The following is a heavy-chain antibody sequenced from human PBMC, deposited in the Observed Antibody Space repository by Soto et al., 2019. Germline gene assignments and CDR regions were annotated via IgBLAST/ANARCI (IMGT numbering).Heavy chain of an antibody. CDR2: TSDSGGST. CDR1: GFTFSNYG. CDR3: AKGSGYISKYYFDY. V-gene: IGHV3-23*01. D-gene: IGHD5-18*01. J-gene: IGHJ4*02. Sequence: GGSLRLSCAASGFTFSNYGMYWVRQAPGKGLEWVSVTSDSGGSTYYADSVKGRFTISRDNSKNPLYLQMISLRAEDTAVYYCAKGSGYISKYYFDYWGQGTLVTVSS.